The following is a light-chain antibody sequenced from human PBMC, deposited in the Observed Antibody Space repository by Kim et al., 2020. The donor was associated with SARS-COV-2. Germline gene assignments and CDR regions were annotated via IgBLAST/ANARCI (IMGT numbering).Light chain of an antibody. CDR1: SLRSYY. V-gene: IGLV3-19*01. CDR2: GKN. J-gene: IGLJ2*01. Sequence: SSELTQDPAVSVALGQTVRITCQGDSLRSYYASWYQQKPGQAPVLVIYGKNNRPSGIPDRFSGSSPGNTASLTITGAQAEDEADYYCTSRDSSGTHVVFG. CDR3: TSRDSSGTHVV.